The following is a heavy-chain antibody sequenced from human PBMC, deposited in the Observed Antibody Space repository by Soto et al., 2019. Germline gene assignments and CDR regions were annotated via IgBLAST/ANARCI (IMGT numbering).Heavy chain of an antibody. CDR2: FFIGGNT. J-gene: IGHJ4*02. Sequence: PSETLSLTCTVSGGSISSSTYYWGWMRQPPGKGLEWIASFFIGGNTYYNPSLKSRVTISVDTSKNQFSLKLSSVTAADTAVYYCAREDSGYDLSIFYWGQGTLVTVSS. CDR1: GGSISSSTYY. V-gene: IGHV4-39*07. CDR3: AREDSGYDLSIFY. D-gene: IGHD5-12*01.